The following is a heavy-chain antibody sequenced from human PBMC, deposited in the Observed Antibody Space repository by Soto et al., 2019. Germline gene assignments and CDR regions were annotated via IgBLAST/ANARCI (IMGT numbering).Heavy chain of an antibody. CDR3: ARARGGIAARPSGMDV. J-gene: IGHJ6*02. D-gene: IGHD6-6*01. V-gene: IGHV3-21*01. CDR2: ISTTSTYI. CDR1: GFTFSGDS. Sequence: GGSLRLSCAASGFTFSGDSMNWVRQAPGKGLEWVSSISTTSTYIYYADSVKGRFTISRDNANNSLHLQMNSLRAEDTAVYYCARARGGIAARPSGMDVWGQGTTVTVSS.